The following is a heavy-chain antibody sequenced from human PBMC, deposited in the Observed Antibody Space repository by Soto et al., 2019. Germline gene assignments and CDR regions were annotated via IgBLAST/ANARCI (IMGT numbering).Heavy chain of an antibody. CDR3: ATSGSNYDYYYGMDV. V-gene: IGHV5-51*01. D-gene: IGHD4-4*01. CDR2: IYPGDSDT. J-gene: IGHJ6*02. Sequence: ESLRISGKGSGYSFTSYWIGWVRQMPGKGLEWMGIIYPGDSDTRYSPSFQGQVTISADKSISTVYLQWSSLKASDTAMYYCATSGSNYDYYYGMDVWGQGTTVTVSS. CDR1: GYSFTSYW.